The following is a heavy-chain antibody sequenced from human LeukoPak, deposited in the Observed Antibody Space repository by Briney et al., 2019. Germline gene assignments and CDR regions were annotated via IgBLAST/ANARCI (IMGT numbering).Heavy chain of an antibody. CDR3: TRRYLQFGFDP. V-gene: IGHV3-73*01. CDR1: GFTFSGSA. CDR2: IRSKANSYAT. J-gene: IGHJ5*02. D-gene: IGHD4-11*01. Sequence: GGSLKLSCAASGFTFSGSAMHWVRQASGKGLEWVGRIRSKANSYATAYAASVKGRFTISRDDSKNTAYLQMNSLKTEDTAVYYCTRRYLQFGFDPWGQGTLVTVSS.